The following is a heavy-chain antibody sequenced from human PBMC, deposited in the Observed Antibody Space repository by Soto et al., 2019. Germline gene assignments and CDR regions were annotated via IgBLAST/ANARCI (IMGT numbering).Heavy chain of an antibody. Sequence: GASVKVSCKASGYTFTSYGISWVRQAPGQGLEWMGWISAYNGNTNYAQKLQGRVTMTTDTSTSTAYMELRSLRSDDTAVYYCARLPLGDSSGFGVGYWGQGTLVTVSS. CDR1: GYTFTSYG. CDR3: ARLPLGDSSGFGVGY. D-gene: IGHD3-22*01. V-gene: IGHV1-18*01. CDR2: ISAYNGNT. J-gene: IGHJ4*02.